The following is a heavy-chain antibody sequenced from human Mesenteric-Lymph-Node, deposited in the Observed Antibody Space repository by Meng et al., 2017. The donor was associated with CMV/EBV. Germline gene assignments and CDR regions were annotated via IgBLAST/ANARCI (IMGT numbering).Heavy chain of an antibody. CDR1: GGSFSGYY. D-gene: IGHD2-21*01. CDR3: ARGAYGGKEV. V-gene: IGHV4-34*01. CDR2: LNHSGST. J-gene: IGHJ3*01. Sequence: SETLSLTCAVYGGSFSGYYWTWIRQPPGKGLEWIGELNHSGSTNYNPSLKGRVTMSVDTSKNEFSLRLTSVTAADTAVYYCARGAYGGKEVWGQGTMVTVSS.